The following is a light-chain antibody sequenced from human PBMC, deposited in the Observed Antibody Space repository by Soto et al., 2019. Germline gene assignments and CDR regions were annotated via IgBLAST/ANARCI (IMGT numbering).Light chain of an antibody. J-gene: IGLJ2*01. Sequence: QSVLTQPASVSGSPGQSITISCTGTSSDVGAYNYVSWYQQHPGKAPKLMIYDVSYRPSGVSNRFSGSKSGNTASLTISGLQAEDEADYYCSSDTSGTTVVFGGGTKLTVL. CDR1: SSDVGAYNY. CDR3: SSDTSGTTVV. CDR2: DVS. V-gene: IGLV2-14*01.